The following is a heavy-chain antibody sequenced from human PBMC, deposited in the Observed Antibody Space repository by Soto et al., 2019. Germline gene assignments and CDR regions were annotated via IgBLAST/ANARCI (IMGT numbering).Heavy chain of an antibody. Sequence: EVQLVESGGGLVQPGRSLRLSCAASGFTFDDYAMHWVRQAPGKGLEWVSGISWNSGSIGYADSVKGRFTISRDNAKNSLYLQMNGLRAEDTALYYCAKDMAVAGQYWYFDLWGRGTLVTVSS. CDR3: AKDMAVAGQYWYFDL. D-gene: IGHD6-19*01. CDR1: GFTFDDYA. J-gene: IGHJ2*01. V-gene: IGHV3-9*01. CDR2: ISWNSGSI.